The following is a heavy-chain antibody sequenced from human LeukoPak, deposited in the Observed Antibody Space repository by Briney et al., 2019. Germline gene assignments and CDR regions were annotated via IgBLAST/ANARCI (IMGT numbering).Heavy chain of an antibody. J-gene: IGHJ6*03. D-gene: IGHD3-16*01. V-gene: IGHV4-34*01. CDR2: INHSGTT. CDR3: ARLSWGGGYYYYYMDV. Sequence: TSETLSLTCAVYGGSFSVSYWSGTPHPPGKGLGGMGKINHSGTTNYTPPLKSRVTISVDTSKNQFSLKLSSVPAADTAVYYCARLSWGGGYYYYYMDVWGKGTTVTVSS. CDR1: GGSFSVSY.